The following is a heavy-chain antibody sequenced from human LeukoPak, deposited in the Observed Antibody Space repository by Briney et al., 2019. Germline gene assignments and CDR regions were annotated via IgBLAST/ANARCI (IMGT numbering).Heavy chain of an antibody. D-gene: IGHD3-22*01. CDR2: IYHSGST. Sequence: SETLSLTCSVSGASVTSYYWNWVRQRPGKGLEWIGSIYHSGSTYYNPSLKSRVTISVDTSKNQFSLKLSSVTAADTAVYYCARDRGYYDSSGPSDYWGQGTLVTVSS. J-gene: IGHJ4*02. CDR1: GASVTSYY. CDR3: ARDRGYYDSSGPSDY. V-gene: IGHV4-38-2*02.